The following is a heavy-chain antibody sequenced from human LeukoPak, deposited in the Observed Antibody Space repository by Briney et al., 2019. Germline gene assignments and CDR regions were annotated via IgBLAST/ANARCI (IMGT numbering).Heavy chain of an antibody. CDR2: ISYDVSNK. CDR1: GFTFSSYA. Sequence: PGRSLRLSCAASGFTFSSYAMHWVRQAPGKGLEWVAVISYDVSNKYYADSVKGRFTISRDNSKNTLHLQMNSLRAEDTAVYYCARDGWDDSSGFDYWGQGTLVTVSS. J-gene: IGHJ4*02. V-gene: IGHV3-30*04. D-gene: IGHD3-22*01. CDR3: ARDGWDDSSGFDY.